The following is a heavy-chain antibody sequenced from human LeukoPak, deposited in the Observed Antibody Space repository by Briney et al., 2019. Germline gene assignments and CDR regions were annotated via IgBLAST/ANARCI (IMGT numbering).Heavy chain of an antibody. CDR3: AKDHSFGYYYDSSGYYHY. V-gene: IGHV3-23*01. CDR1: GFTFSSYA. J-gene: IGHJ4*02. D-gene: IGHD3-22*01. CDR2: ISGSGGST. Sequence: GGSLRLSCAASGFTFSSYAMSWVRQAPGKGLEWVSAISGSGGSTYYADSVKGRFTISRDNSKNTLYLQMNSLRAEDTAVYYCAKDHSFGYYYDSSGYYHYWGQGTLVTVSS.